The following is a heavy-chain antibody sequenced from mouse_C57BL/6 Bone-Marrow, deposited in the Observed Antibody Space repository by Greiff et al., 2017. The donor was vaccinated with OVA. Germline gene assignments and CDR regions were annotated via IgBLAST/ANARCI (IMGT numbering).Heavy chain of an antibody. J-gene: IGHJ3*01. D-gene: IGHD2-1*01. CDR1: GFNIKDDY. Sequence: EVQLQQSGAELVRPGASVKLSCTASGFNIKDDYMHWVKQRPEQGLEWIGWIDPENGDTEYASKFQGKATITADTSTNTAYLQLSSLTSEDTAVYYCTTSYGNSWGFAYWGQGTLVTVSA. V-gene: IGHV14-4*01. CDR3: TTSYGNSWGFAY. CDR2: IDPENGDT.